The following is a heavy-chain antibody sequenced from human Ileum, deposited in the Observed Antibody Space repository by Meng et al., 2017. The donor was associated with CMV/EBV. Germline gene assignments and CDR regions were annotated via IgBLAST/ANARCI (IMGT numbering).Heavy chain of an antibody. V-gene: IGHV1-8*03. CDR2: MNPNSGNT. Sequence: ASVKVSCKASGYTFTSYGISWVRQAPGQGLEWMGWMNPNSGNTGYAQKFQGRVTITRNTSISTAYMELSSLRSEDTAVYYCARGFDSSLDYWGQGTLVTVSS. CDR3: ARGFDSSLDY. J-gene: IGHJ4*02. D-gene: IGHD6-13*01. CDR1: GYTFTSYG.